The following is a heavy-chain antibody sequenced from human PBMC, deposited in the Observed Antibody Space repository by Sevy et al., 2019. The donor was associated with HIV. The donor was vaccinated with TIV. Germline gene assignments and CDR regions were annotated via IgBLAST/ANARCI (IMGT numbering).Heavy chain of an antibody. CDR1: GFTFSSYA. CDR2: ISGSGGST. V-gene: IGHV3-23*01. Sequence: GGSLRLSCAVSGFTFSSYAMSWVRQAPGKGLEWVSAISGSGGSTYYADSVKGRFTISRDNSKNTLYLQMNSLRAEDTAVYYCAKDLVAVAGTTDWFDPWGQGTLVTVSS. D-gene: IGHD6-19*01. J-gene: IGHJ5*02. CDR3: AKDLVAVAGTTDWFDP.